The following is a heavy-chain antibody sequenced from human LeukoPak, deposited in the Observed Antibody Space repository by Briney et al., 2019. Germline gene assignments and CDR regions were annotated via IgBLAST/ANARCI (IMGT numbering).Heavy chain of an antibody. J-gene: IGHJ4*02. CDR2: VSWNSGTI. CDR1: GFTFDDYA. Sequence: GRSLRLSCAASGFTFDDYAMHWVRQAPGKGLEWVSGVSWNSGTIDYADSVKGRFTISRDNAKNSLSLQMNSLRDEDTALYYCARGPGAARGKGYFDYWGQGTLVTVSS. V-gene: IGHV3-9*01. CDR3: ARGPGAARGKGYFDY. D-gene: IGHD6-6*01.